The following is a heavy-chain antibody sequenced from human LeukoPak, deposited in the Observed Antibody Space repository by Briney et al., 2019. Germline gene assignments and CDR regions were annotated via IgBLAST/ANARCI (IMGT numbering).Heavy chain of an antibody. V-gene: IGHV3-13*01. Sequence: GGSLRPSCVASGFTFSNYDLHWVRQSTGKGLEWVSAIRTAAGDTHYSDSVKGRFTISRENAKNSVYLQMDSLRAGDTAVYFCARGSRGDFYYYMDVWGKGTTVTVSS. CDR1: GFTFSNYD. CDR2: IRTAAGDT. CDR3: ARGSRGDFYYYMDV. J-gene: IGHJ6*03. D-gene: IGHD3-10*01.